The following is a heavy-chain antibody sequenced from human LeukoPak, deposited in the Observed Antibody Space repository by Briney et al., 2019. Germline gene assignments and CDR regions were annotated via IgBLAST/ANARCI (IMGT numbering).Heavy chain of an antibody. CDR3: TRADGGSNWYLDY. V-gene: IGHV4-59*01. Sequence: SETLSLTCTVSGGSINSYYWSWMRQPPGKGLEWIGYIYYSGRTDYNPSLKSRVTISVDTSKNQFSLKLSSVTTADTAVYYCTRADGGSNWYLDYWGQGTLVTVSS. CDR1: GGSINSYY. CDR2: IYYSGRT. D-gene: IGHD6-13*01. J-gene: IGHJ4*02.